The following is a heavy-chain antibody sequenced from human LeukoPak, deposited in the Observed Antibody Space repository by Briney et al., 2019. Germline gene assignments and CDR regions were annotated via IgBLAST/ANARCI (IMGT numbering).Heavy chain of an antibody. J-gene: IGHJ4*02. D-gene: IGHD6-19*01. CDR1: GFNFSGSD. CDR2: ITTKASNYAT. CDR3: TTYRSGHY. Sequence: GGSLKLSCAASGFNFSGSDMHWVRQASGKGLEWVGRITTKASNYATAYAASVKGRFTISRDDSENTAYLQMNSLKTEDTAVYYCTTYRSGHYWGQGTLVTVSS. V-gene: IGHV3-73*01.